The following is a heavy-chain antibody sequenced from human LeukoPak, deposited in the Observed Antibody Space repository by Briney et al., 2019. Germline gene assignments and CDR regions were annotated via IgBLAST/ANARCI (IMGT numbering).Heavy chain of an antibody. J-gene: IGHJ4*02. CDR3: ARPRGWSYFDY. CDR2: IKGDGSEK. V-gene: IGHV3-7*01. D-gene: IGHD6-19*01. Sequence: PGGSLRLSSAASEFTFSNLWMSWVRQAPGKGLEWVANIKGDGSEKTYVDSVKGRFTVSRDNAKNSLFLQMDSVRAEDTAVYYCARPRGWSYFDYWGRGSLVTVSS. CDR1: EFTFSNLW.